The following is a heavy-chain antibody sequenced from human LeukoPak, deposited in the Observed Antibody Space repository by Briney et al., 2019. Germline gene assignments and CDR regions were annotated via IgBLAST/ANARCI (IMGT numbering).Heavy chain of an antibody. Sequence: GASVKVSCKASGYTFTSYAMHWVRQAPGQRLEWMGWINAGNGNTKYSQKFQGRVTITRDTSASTAYMELSSLRSEDTAVYYCARERVARGENFDYWGQGTLVTVSS. CDR3: ARERVARGENFDY. CDR2: INAGNGNT. CDR1: GYTFTSYA. V-gene: IGHV1-3*01. D-gene: IGHD3-10*01. J-gene: IGHJ4*02.